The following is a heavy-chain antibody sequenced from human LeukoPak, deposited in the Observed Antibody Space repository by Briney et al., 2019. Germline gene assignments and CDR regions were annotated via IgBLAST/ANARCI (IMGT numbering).Heavy chain of an antibody. CDR2: IKPNSGGT. CDR1: VYSFADHY. V-gene: IGHV1-2*02. Sequence: ASVKVSCKASVYSFADHYMHWVRQAPGQGLEWMGWIKPNSGGTRSAQKLQGSVTMTRDTSISTAYMELSSLRYDDTAVYYCAREGNYYDTFQFVFDIWGQGTMVTVSS. D-gene: IGHD3-22*01. CDR3: AREGNYYDTFQFVFDI. J-gene: IGHJ3*02.